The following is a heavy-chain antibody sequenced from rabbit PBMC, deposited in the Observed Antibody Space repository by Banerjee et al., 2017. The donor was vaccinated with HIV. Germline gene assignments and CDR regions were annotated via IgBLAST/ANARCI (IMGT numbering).Heavy chain of an antibody. CDR2: INTISGDT. Sequence: QEQLEESGGGLVQPEGSLTLTCTASGFSFSYGYVMCWVRQAPGKGLEWIACINTISGDTVYATWAKGRFTISKASWTTVTLQMTSLTVADTATYLCAGSLVDNANLWGQGTLVTVS. CDR1: GFSFSYGYV. J-gene: IGHJ4*01. D-gene: IGHD1-1*01. V-gene: IGHV1S45*01. CDR3: AGSLVDNANL.